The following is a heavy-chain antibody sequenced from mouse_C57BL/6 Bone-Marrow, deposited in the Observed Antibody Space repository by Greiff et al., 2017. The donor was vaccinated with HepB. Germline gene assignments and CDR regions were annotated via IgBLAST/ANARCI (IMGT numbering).Heavy chain of an antibody. CDR1: GFTFSNYW. CDR3: TGYDYGEAY. CDR2: IRLKSDNYAT. D-gene: IGHD2-4*01. J-gene: IGHJ3*01. Sequence: EVMLVESGGGLVQPGGSMKLSCVASGFTFSNYWMNWVRQSPEKGLEWVAQIRLKSDNYATHYAESVKGRFTISRDDSKSSVYLQMNNLRAEDTGIYYCTGYDYGEAYWGQGTLVTVSA. V-gene: IGHV6-3*01.